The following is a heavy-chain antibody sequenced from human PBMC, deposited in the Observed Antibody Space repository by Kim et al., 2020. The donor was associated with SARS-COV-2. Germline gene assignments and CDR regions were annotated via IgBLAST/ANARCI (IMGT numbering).Heavy chain of an antibody. CDR1: GGTFSSYA. J-gene: IGHJ6*02. Sequence: SVKVSCKASGGTFSSYAISWVRQAPGQGLEWMGGIIPIFGTANYAQKFQGRVTITADESTSTAYMELSSLRSEDTAVYYCATGVAKYSSSSTHYYYGMDVWGQGTTVTVSS. CDR3: ATGVAKYSSSSTHYYYGMDV. CDR2: IIPIFGTA. V-gene: IGHV1-69*13. D-gene: IGHD6-6*01.